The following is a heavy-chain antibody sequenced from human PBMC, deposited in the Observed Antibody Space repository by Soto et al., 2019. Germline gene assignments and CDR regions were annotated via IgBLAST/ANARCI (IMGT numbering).Heavy chain of an antibody. CDR3: ARHHGPTTSENWFDP. V-gene: IGHV1-18*01. CDR1: GYTLFTYD. CDR2: ISTYSGDT. J-gene: IGHJ5*02. D-gene: IGHD5-12*01. Sequence: ASVKVSCKASGYTLFTYDISWVRQARGQGLEWMGWISTYSGDTKYAQKFQGRVTMTTDTSTTTAYLELRSLRSDDTAVYYCARHHGPTTSENWFDPWGQGTLVTVSS.